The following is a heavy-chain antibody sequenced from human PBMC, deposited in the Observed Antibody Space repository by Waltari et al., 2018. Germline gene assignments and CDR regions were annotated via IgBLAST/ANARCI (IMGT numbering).Heavy chain of an antibody. J-gene: IGHJ4*02. D-gene: IGHD2-2*01. Sequence: QLQLQESGPGLVKPSETLSLTCTVSGDSISSSHYYWGWIRQPPGKNLEWIGSVYYSGSTDYNPSLKSRVTISVDTSKNQFSLKLRSVTAADTAVYFCARRGCSCTTTCHYYFDYWGQGTLVTVSS. V-gene: IGHV4-39*01. CDR2: VYYSGST. CDR3: ARRGCSCTTTCHYYFDY. CDR1: GDSISSSHYY.